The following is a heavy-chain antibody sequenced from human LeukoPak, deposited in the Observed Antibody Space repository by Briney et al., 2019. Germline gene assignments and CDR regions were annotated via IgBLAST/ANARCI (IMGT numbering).Heavy chain of an antibody. CDR3: ARHIAYCGGDCYSYYFDY. CDR2: IYYSGST. J-gene: IGHJ4*02. CDR1: GGSISSSSYY. Sequence: SETLSLTRTVSGGSISSSSYYWGWIRQPPGKGLEWIGSIYYSGSTYYNPSLKSRVTMSVDTSKNQFSLKLSSVTAADTAVYYCARHIAYCGGDCYSYYFDYWGQGTLVTVSS. V-gene: IGHV4-39*01. D-gene: IGHD2-21*01.